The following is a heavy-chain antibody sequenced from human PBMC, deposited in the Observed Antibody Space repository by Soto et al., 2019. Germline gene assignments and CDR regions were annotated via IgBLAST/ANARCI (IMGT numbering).Heavy chain of an antibody. J-gene: IGHJ4*02. D-gene: IGHD3-3*01. V-gene: IGHV4-59*01. Sequence: SETLSLTCTVSGGSISSYYWSWIRQPPGKGLEWIGYIYYSGSTNYNPSLKSRFTISVDTSKNQFSLKLSSVTAADTAVYYCARVSDEIRIFGVVTPFDYWGQGTLVTVSS. CDR3: ARVSDEIRIFGVVTPFDY. CDR1: GGSISSYY. CDR2: IYYSGST.